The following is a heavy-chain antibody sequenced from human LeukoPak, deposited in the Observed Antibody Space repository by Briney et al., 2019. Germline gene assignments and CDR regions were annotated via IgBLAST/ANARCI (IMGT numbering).Heavy chain of an antibody. Sequence: GGSLRLTCAASGFTFSDYTIHWVRQAPGKGLEWVGFIRSKAYGGTTEYAASVKGRFTISRDDSKSIAYLQMNSLKTEDTAVYYCTRVGEEMATALYYFDYWGQGTLVTVSS. CDR2: IRSKAYGGTT. CDR3: TRVGEEMATALYYFDY. J-gene: IGHJ4*02. D-gene: IGHD5-24*01. CDR1: GFTFSDYT. V-gene: IGHV3-49*04.